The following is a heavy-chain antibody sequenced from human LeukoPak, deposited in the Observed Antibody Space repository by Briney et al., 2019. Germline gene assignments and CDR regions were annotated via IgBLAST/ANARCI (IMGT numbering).Heavy chain of an antibody. J-gene: IGHJ4*02. V-gene: IGHV4-31*02. CDR2: IYYSGST. Sequence: LRLSCAASGFTFSDYYMSWIRQAPGKGLEWIGYIYYSGSTYYNPSLKSRVTISVDTSKNQFSLKLSSVTAADTAVYYCARSSIAARRGFCYFDYWGQGTLVTVSS. CDR1: GFTFSDYY. CDR3: ARSSIAARRGFCYFDY. D-gene: IGHD6-6*01.